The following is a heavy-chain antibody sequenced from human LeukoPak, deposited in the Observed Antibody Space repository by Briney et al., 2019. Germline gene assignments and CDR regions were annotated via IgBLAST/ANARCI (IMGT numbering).Heavy chain of an antibody. CDR3: ARGSAYYSFERSKRVPWGFDY. CDR1: GGSISIYY. D-gene: IGHD4-11*01. J-gene: IGHJ4*02. Sequence: SETLSLTCTVSGGSISIYYWAWIRQPPGKGLEWIGYVDHRGSTEYNPPLRSRVTMSVDMSKNSFSLELSAGTAADTAVYYCARGSAYYSFERSKRVPWGFDYWGQGSLVIVSS. V-gene: IGHV4-59*01. CDR2: VDHRGST.